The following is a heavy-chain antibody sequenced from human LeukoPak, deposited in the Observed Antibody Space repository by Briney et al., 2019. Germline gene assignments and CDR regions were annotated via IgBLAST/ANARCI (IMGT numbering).Heavy chain of an antibody. D-gene: IGHD3-22*01. CDR3: ARVSGYDRAYYNFGMDV. J-gene: IGHJ6*02. Sequence: GGSLRLSCAASGFTFSDYYMSWIRQAPGKGLEWVSYISSSGSTIYYADSVKGRFTISRDNAKNSLYLQMNSLRAEDSAVYYCARVSGYDRAYYNFGMDVWGQGTTVTVSS. CDR1: GFTFSDYY. CDR2: ISSSGSTI. V-gene: IGHV3-11*04.